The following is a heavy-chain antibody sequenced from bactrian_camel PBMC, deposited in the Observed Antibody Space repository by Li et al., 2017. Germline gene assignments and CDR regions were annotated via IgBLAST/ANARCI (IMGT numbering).Heavy chain of an antibody. V-gene: IGHV3S54*01. J-gene: IGHJ4*01. CDR3: AAATRNRFGALSSSTYSE. CDR1: GNGDGSGY. CDR2: IYSGDGSA. Sequence: VQLVESGGGSVQPGGSMTLSCAVSGNGDGSGYRCSGWFRQAPGQEREAVAAIYSGDGSAIYSDSVKGRFTISQDNAKKTVYLQMNSLEFEDSGLYYCAAATRNRFGALSSSTYSEWGQGTQVTVS. D-gene: IGHD4*01.